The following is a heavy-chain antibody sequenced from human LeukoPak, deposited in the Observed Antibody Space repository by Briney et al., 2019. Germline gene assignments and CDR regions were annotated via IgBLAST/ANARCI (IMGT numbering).Heavy chain of an antibody. J-gene: IGHJ4*02. V-gene: IGHV4-59*01. CDR3: AREGDGDHAALDY. Sequence: SETLSLTCTVSGGXFSGNYCIWIRQPPGKGPEWIGYIHYSGSTNYNPSLKSRVNISIETSKNQFSLKLSSVTAADTAVYYCAREGDGDHAALDYWGQGTLVTVSS. D-gene: IGHD4-17*01. CDR2: IHYSGST. CDR1: GGXFSGNY.